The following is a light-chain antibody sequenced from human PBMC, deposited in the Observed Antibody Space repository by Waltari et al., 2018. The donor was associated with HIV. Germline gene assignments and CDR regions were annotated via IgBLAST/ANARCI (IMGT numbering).Light chain of an antibody. J-gene: IGLJ1*01. CDR3: SSYTRSSTLGV. CDR1: SSDVGGYNP. Sequence: QSALTQPASVSGSPGQTITISCTGTSSDVGGYNPFSWYQQHPGTAPKLMIFGVSNRPSGVSNRFTSSKSGNTASLTISWLQAEDEADYYCSSYTRSSTLGVFGTGTKVTVL. V-gene: IGLV2-14*03. CDR2: GVS.